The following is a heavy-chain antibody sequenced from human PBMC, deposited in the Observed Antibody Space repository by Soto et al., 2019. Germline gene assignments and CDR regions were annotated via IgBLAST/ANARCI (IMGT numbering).Heavy chain of an antibody. V-gene: IGHV4-31*03. D-gene: IGHD1-1*01. CDR3: ARDQGGGTFPGAFDI. CDR1: GGSISSGGYY. Sequence: QVQLQESGPGLVKPSQTLSLTCTVSGGSISSGGYYWSWIRQHPGKGLEWIGYIYYSGSTYYNPSLKIRVTTSVDTSKNQFSLKLSSVTAADTAVYYCARDQGGGTFPGAFDIWGQGTMVTVSS. CDR2: IYYSGST. J-gene: IGHJ3*02.